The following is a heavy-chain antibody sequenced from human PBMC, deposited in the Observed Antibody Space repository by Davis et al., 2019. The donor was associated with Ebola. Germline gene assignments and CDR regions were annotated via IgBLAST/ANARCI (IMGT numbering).Heavy chain of an antibody. V-gene: IGHV3-53*01. J-gene: IGHJ5*02. CDR3: ARGQHGDYGWFDP. CDR1: DFTVSNNY. D-gene: IGHD4-17*01. Sequence: GESLKISCAASDFTVSNNYMSWVRQAPGKGLEWVSIIYSGGSTYYADSVKGRFTISRDDAENSLYLQMNSLTAEDTALYFCARGQHGDYGWFDPWGQGILVTVSS. CDR2: IYSGGST.